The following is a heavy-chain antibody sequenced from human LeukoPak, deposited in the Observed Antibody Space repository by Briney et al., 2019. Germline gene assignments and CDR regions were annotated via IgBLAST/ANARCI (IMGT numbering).Heavy chain of an antibody. CDR2: ITGSGGTT. CDR3: AKDPGVIVRNRYFQH. V-gene: IGHV3-23*01. CDR1: GFTFNNYA. D-gene: IGHD4-23*01. Sequence: GGSLRLSCAASGFTFNNYAMSWVRQAPGKGLEWVSSITGSGGTTYYADSVKGRFTISRDNSKSLLYLQMNSLRAEDTALYYCAKDPGVIVRNRYFQHWGQGTLVTVSS. J-gene: IGHJ1*01.